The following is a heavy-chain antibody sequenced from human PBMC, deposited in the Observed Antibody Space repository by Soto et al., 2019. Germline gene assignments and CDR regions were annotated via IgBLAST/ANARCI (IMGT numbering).Heavy chain of an antibody. CDR3: ARDSGRSDVVPAAISAMDV. J-gene: IGHJ6*02. Sequence: QVQLVQAGAEVKKPGSSVKVSCKGSGGNRYTITWVRQAPGQGLEWMGRIIPMFGIATYAQNFQGRVTISADKSTSPAYMELSSLRSEYTAVYYCARDSGRSDVVPAAISAMDVGGQGNTVTVSS. D-gene: IGHD2-2*01. V-gene: IGHV1-69*08. CDR2: IIPMFGIA. CDR1: GGNRYT.